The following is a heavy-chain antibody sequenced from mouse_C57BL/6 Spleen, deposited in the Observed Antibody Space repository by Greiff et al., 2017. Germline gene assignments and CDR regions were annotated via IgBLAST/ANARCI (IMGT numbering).Heavy chain of an antibody. J-gene: IGHJ1*03. V-gene: IGHV5-17*01. CDR2: ISSGSSTF. Sequence: EVQGVESGGGLVKPGGSLKLSCAASGFTFSDYGMHWVRQAPEKGLEWVAYISSGSSTFYYADTVKGRFTISRDNAKNTLFLQMTSLRSEDTAMYYCARGDYYGSSHWYFDVWGTGTTVTVSS. D-gene: IGHD1-1*01. CDR3: ARGDYYGSSHWYFDV. CDR1: GFTFSDYG.